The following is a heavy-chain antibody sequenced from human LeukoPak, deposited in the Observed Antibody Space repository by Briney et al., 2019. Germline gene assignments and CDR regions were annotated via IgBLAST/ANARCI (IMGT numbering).Heavy chain of an antibody. CDR1: GYSFTSYW. D-gene: IGHD2-2*01. Sequence: GESLKISCKGSGYSFTSYWIGWVRQMPGKGLEWMGIIYPGDSDTRYSPSFQGQVTISADKSISTAYLQWSSLKASDTAMYYCARLRLLRRVDAFDIWAKGQWSPSLQ. V-gene: IGHV5-51*01. J-gene: IGHJ3*02. CDR2: IYPGDSDT. CDR3: ARLRLLRRVDAFDI.